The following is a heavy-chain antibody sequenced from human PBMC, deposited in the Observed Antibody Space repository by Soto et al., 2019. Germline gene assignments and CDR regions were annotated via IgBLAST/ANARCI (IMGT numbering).Heavy chain of an antibody. Sequence: SVKVSCKASGFTFTSSAMQWLRQARGQRLEWIGWIVVGSGNTNYAQKFQERVTITRDMSTSTAYMELSSLRSEDTAVYYCAAPRPNRYYYYYMDVWGKGTTVTVSS. CDR3: AAPRPNRYYYYYMDV. CDR2: IVVGSGNT. V-gene: IGHV1-58*02. CDR1: GFTFTSSA. J-gene: IGHJ6*03.